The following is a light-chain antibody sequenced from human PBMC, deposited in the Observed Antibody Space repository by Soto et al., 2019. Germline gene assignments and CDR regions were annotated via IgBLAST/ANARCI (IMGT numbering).Light chain of an antibody. CDR3: QQYGGPTET. V-gene: IGKV3-20*01. J-gene: IGKJ1*01. CDR1: QSVSIL. CDR2: GAS. Sequence: IVMTQSPATLSVSPGERATLSCRASQSVSILLAWYQQKPGQAPRLLIYGASSRATGIPDRLTGSGSGTDFTLSISRLEPEDFAVYYCQQYGGPTETFGQGTKVDIK.